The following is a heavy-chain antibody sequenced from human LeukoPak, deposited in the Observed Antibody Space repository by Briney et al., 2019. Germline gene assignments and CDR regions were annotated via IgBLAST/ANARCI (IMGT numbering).Heavy chain of an antibody. D-gene: IGHD6-19*01. CDR2: ISSSSSYI. Sequence: NSGGSLRLSCAASGFTFSSYSMNWVRQAPGKGLEWVSSISSSSSYIYYADSVKGRFTISRDNAKNSLYLQMNSLRAEDTAVYYCARDAGGYSSGYFDYWGQGTLVTVSS. CDR1: GFTFSSYS. V-gene: IGHV3-21*01. CDR3: ARDAGGYSSGYFDY. J-gene: IGHJ4*02.